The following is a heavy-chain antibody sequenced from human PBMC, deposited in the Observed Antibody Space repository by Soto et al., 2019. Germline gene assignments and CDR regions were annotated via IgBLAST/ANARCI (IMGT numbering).Heavy chain of an antibody. Sequence: PGESLKISCKGSGYSFTSYWISWVRQMPGKGLEWMGRIDPSDSYTNYSPSLQGHVTISADKSISTAYLQWSSLKASDTAMYYCARHQVDYYDSSGYRSGMDVWGQGTTVTVSS. CDR2: IDPSDSYT. V-gene: IGHV5-10-1*01. CDR3: ARHQVDYYDSSGYRSGMDV. CDR1: GYSFTSYW. J-gene: IGHJ6*02. D-gene: IGHD3-22*01.